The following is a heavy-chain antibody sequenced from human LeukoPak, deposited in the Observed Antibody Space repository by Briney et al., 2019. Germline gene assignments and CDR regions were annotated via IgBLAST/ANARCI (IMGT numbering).Heavy chain of an antibody. J-gene: IGHJ4*02. D-gene: IGHD3-22*01. Sequence: PGGSLRLSCAASGFTFSSYAMSWVRQAPGKGLEWVSAISGSGGSTYYADSVKGRFTISRDSSKNTLYLQMNSLRAEDTAVYYCAKVDPDSSGYYYGSYYFDYWGQGTLVTVSS. V-gene: IGHV3-23*01. CDR3: AKVDPDSSGYYYGSYYFDY. CDR2: ISGSGGST. CDR1: GFTFSSYA.